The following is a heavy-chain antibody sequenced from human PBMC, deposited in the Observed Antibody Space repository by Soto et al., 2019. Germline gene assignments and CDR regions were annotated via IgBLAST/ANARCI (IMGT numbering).Heavy chain of an antibody. CDR2: INHSGST. CDR3: ARVPGDFWSGYYSWFDP. Sequence: SSETLSLTCAVYGGSFSGYYWSWIRQPPGKGLEWIGEINHSGSTNYNPSLKSRVTISVDTSKNQFSLKMSSVTAADTAVYYCARVPGDFWSGYYSWFDPWGQGTLVT. V-gene: IGHV4-34*01. D-gene: IGHD3-3*01. J-gene: IGHJ5*02. CDR1: GGSFSGYY.